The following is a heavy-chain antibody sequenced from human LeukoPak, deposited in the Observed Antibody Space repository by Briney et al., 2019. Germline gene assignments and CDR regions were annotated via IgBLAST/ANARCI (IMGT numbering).Heavy chain of an antibody. CDR3: AKDTYSSSPYYFDY. CDR1: RFTFSSYW. Sequence: GGSLRLSCAASRFTFSSYWMSWVRQAPGKGLEWVANIKQDGSEKYYVDSVKGRFTISRDNAKNSLYLQMNSLRAEDTAVYYCAKDTYSSSPYYFDYWGQGTLVTVSS. CDR2: IKQDGSEK. D-gene: IGHD6-6*01. V-gene: IGHV3-7*03. J-gene: IGHJ4*02.